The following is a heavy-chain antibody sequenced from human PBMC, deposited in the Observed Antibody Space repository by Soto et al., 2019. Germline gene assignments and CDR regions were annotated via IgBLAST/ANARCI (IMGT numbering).Heavy chain of an antibody. CDR3: AKSYGDYGDYYYLAV. CDR2: IYYSGTT. V-gene: IGHV4-39*01. Sequence: QVQLQESGPGLVKPSETLSLTCTVSGGSISSSNYYWVWIRQTPEKGLEWIGSIYYSGTTYYNPSLKSRVTLSVDTSKNQSSLNLRSVTAADTAMYYCAKSYGDYGDYYYLAVWGKGNTVTVSS. CDR1: GGSISSSNYY. J-gene: IGHJ6*03. D-gene: IGHD4-17*01.